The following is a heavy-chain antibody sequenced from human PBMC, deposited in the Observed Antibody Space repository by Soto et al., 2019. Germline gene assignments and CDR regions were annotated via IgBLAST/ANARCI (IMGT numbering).Heavy chain of an antibody. V-gene: IGHV4-39*01. Sequence: SETMSLTCTVAGGFSRGSDDYWGWIRQPPGRGLEWIGNIYYSGTSYSYPSLKGRVTMSVDTSKNQFSMRLNSVTAADTAVYYCPDMRGQFLPLDCGRVILVPVS. J-gene: IGHJ4*02. CDR2: IYYSGTS. D-gene: IGHD6-19*01. CDR3: PDMRGQFLPLD. CDR1: GGFSRGSDDY.